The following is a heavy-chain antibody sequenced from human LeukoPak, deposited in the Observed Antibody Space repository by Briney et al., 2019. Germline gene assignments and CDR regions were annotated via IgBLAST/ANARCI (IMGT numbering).Heavy chain of an antibody. CDR1: GGSLRSYY. V-gene: IGHV4-59*08. CDR3: ARLANYDFWSGPYPHDAFDI. CDR2: IYYSGST. Sequence: SETLSLTCTVSGGSLRSYYWSWIRQPPGKGLELGGYIYYSGSTNYNPSLKSRVTISVDTSKSQFSLKLSSVTAADTAVYYCARLANYDFWSGPYPHDAFDIRGQGTMVTVSS. J-gene: IGHJ3*02. D-gene: IGHD3-3*01.